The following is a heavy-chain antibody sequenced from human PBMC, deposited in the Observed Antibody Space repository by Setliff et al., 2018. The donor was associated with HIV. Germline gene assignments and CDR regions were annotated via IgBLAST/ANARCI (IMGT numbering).Heavy chain of an antibody. CDR2: IYTSGST. D-gene: IGHD1-26*01. Sequence: LTCTVSGGSISSGSYYWSWIRQPAGKGLEWIGHIYTSGSTNYNPSLKSRVTISVDTSKNQFSLKLSSVTAADTAVYYCARDPAGGATSAHAFDIWGQGTMVTVSS. CDR1: GGSISSGSYY. J-gene: IGHJ3*02. CDR3: ARDPAGGATSAHAFDI. V-gene: IGHV4-61*09.